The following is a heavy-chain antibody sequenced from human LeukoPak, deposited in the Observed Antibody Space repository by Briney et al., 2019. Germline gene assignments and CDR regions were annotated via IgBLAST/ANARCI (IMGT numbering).Heavy chain of an antibody. CDR2: ISDGGST. J-gene: IGHJ4*02. Sequence: PSGTLPLTCAVSGASINNINWWSWVRQSPGKGLEWIGEISDGGSTQYNPSLVSRVMMSIDKSKNQFSLSLTSVTAADTALYYCVRNFDNWGRGALVTVSS. CDR1: GASINNINW. CDR3: VRNFDN. D-gene: IGHD1-14*01. V-gene: IGHV4-4*02.